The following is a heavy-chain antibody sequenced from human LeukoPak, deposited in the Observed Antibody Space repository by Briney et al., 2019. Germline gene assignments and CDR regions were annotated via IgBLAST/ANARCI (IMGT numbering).Heavy chain of an antibody. CDR2: IYYSGGT. CDR1: GGSISSGDYY. CDR3: ARGRQYGEQIFNY. V-gene: IGHV4-31*03. J-gene: IGHJ4*02. D-gene: IGHD4-17*01. Sequence: PSQTLSLTCTVSGGSISSGDYYWSWIRQHSGKGLEWIGYIYYSGGTYYNPSLKSRVTISIDTSKNQFSLKLSSVTAADTAVYYCARGRQYGEQIFNYWGQGTLVTVSS.